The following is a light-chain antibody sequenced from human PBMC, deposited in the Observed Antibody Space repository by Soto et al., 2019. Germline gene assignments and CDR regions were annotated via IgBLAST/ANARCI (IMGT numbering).Light chain of an antibody. J-gene: IGLJ2*01. CDR1: SSDVGGYKY. V-gene: IGLV2-14*01. CDR3: SSYTSSSTVV. CDR2: DVT. Sequence: QSALTQPASVSGSPGQSITISCTGTSSDVGGYKYVSWFQQLPGKAPKLMIYDVTNRPSGVSNRFSGSKSGNTASLIISGLQAEDEADYYCSSYTSSSTVVFGGGTQLTVL.